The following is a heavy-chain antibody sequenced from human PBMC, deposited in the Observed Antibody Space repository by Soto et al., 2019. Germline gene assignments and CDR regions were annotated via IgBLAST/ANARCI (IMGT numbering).Heavy chain of an antibody. D-gene: IGHD1-26*01. Sequence: ASVKVSCKASGYTFIDYYMHWVRQAPGQGLEWMGWINPNSGDTSYAQKFQGWLTVTRDTSISTAYMELSRLRSDDTAVYYCARRSIGATGAAFDIXGQGTMVTVS. V-gene: IGHV1-2*04. J-gene: IGHJ3*02. CDR3: ARRSIGATGAAFDI. CDR2: INPNSGDT. CDR1: GYTFIDYY.